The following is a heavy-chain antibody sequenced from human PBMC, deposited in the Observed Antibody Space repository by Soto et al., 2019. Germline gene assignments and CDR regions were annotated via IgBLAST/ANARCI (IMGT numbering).Heavy chain of an antibody. J-gene: IGHJ4*02. D-gene: IGHD3-10*01. CDR1: GGSISSSSYY. V-gene: IGHV4-39*01. CDR2: IYYSGST. Sequence: SETLSLTCTVSGGSISSSSYYWGWIRQPPGKGLEWIGSIYYSGSTYYNPSLKSRVTISVDTSKNQFSLKLSSVTAADTAVYYCARLNYYGSGSYYPGHFDYWGQGTLVTVSS. CDR3: ARLNYYGSGSYYPGHFDY.